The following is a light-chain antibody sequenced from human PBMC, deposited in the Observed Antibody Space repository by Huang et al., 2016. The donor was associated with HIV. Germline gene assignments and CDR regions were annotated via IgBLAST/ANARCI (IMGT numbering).Light chain of an antibody. J-gene: IGKJ4*01. Sequence: EIVMTQSPATLSVSPGERATLSCRASQSVSSNLAWYKHKPGQAPRLLIYGTSNRATVIPARFSGSGSGTEFTLTISSLQSEDFAVYYCQQYNDWPPLTFGGGTKVEIK. CDR1: QSVSSN. CDR2: GTS. CDR3: QQYNDWPPLT. V-gene: IGKV3-15*01.